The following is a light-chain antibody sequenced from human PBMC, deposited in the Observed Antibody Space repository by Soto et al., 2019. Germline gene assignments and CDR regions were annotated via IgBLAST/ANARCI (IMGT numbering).Light chain of an antibody. CDR1: QSVTNSF. Sequence: EIVLRQSPVTLSLSPGERATLSCRASQSVTNSFLTWYQQKRGQAPRLLIYGGSRRAAGIPDRFGGSGSGTDFTLTISRLEPEDFGVYYCHQHNNWWTFGQGTKVDIK. CDR2: GGS. V-gene: IGKV3D-20*02. CDR3: HQHNNWWT. J-gene: IGKJ1*01.